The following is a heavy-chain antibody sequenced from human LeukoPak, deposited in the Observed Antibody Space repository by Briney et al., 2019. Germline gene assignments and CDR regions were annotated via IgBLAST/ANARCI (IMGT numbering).Heavy chain of an antibody. CDR3: ATAKRSFGELLYFGY. D-gene: IGHD3-10*01. CDR2: FDPEDGET. V-gene: IGHV1-24*01. CDR1: GYTLTELS. J-gene: IGHJ4*02. Sequence: ASVKVSCKVSGYTLTELSMHWVQQAPGKGLEWMGGFDPEDGETIYAQKFQGRVTMTEDTSTDTAYMELSSLRPEDTAVYYCATAKRSFGELLYFGYWGQGTLVTVSS.